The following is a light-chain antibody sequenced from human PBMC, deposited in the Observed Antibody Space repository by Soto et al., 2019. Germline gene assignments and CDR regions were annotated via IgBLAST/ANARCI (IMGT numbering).Light chain of an antibody. CDR2: VTRDGSH. Sequence: VLTQSPSASASLGASVKLTCTLSSGHSHYAIAWHQQQPQKGPRYLMRVTRDGSHTKGDGIPDRFSGSMSGAERYLIISSLQSEDEADYYCQTWDAGIRVFGGGTKVTV. J-gene: IGLJ3*02. CDR3: QTWDAGIRV. CDR1: SGHSHYA. V-gene: IGLV4-69*01.